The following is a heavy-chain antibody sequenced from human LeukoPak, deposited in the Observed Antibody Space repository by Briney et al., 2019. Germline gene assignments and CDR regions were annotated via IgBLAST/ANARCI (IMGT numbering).Heavy chain of an antibody. Sequence: SETLSLTCTVSGGSISSGGYYWSWIRQHPGKGLEWIGYIYYSGSTNYNPSLKSRVTISVDTSKNQFSLKLSSVTAADTAVYYCARGTGSYLVGFDYWGQGTLVTVSS. CDR2: IYYSGST. D-gene: IGHD1-1*01. CDR3: ARGTGSYLVGFDY. CDR1: GGSISSGGYY. V-gene: IGHV4-31*03. J-gene: IGHJ4*02.